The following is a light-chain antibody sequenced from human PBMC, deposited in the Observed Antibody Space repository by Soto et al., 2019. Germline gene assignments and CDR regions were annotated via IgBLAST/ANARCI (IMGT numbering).Light chain of an antibody. V-gene: IGKV1-5*03. CDR2: KAS. CDR3: QQYNSYSVT. CDR1: QSISSW. Sequence: DIQMTQSPSTLSASVGDRVTITCRASQSISSWLAWYQQKPGKAPKLLIYKASSLESGVPSRFSGSGSGTEFTLTISSLQPDDFAHYYCQQYNSYSVTFGQGTKVEIK. J-gene: IGKJ1*01.